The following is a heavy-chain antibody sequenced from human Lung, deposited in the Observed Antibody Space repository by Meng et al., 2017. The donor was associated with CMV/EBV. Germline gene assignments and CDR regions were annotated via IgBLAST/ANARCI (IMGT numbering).Heavy chain of an antibody. J-gene: IGHJ6*02. CDR2: ISYSADTM. Sequence: GESLKISCVASGFTFSDYYMSWIRQAPGKGLEWVSYISYSADTMDYADSVSGRFTISRDNAENSLFLQMNSLTVDDSAIYYCARGHYGMDVWGQGTTVIVSS. CDR1: GFTFSDYY. CDR3: ARGHYGMDV. V-gene: IGHV3-11*01.